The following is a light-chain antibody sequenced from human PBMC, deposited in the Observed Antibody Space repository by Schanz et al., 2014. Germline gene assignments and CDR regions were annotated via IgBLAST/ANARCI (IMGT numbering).Light chain of an antibody. V-gene: IGLV1-47*01. CDR2: TNN. Sequence: QSVLSQPPSASGTPGQRVTISCSGSSSNIGSYNVYWYQQLPGTAPKLLIYTNNQRPSGVPDRFSGSKSGTSASLAISGLRSEDEADYYCAAWDDGLSGPVFGGGTKLTVL. J-gene: IGLJ3*02. CDR1: SSNIGSYN. CDR3: AAWDDGLSGPV.